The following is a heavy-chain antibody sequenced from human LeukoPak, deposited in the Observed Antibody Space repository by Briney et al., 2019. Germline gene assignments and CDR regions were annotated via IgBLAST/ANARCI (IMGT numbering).Heavy chain of an antibody. D-gene: IGHD2-15*01. CDR1: GYTFTSYG. CDR3: ASPEKLGLGYCSGGSCSLPYYYYGMDV. Sequence: ASVKVSCKASGYTFTSYGISWVRQAPGQGLEWMGWISAYNGNTNYAQKLQGRVTMTTDTSTSTAYMELRSLRSDDTAVYYCASPEKLGLGYCSGGSCSLPYYYYGMDVWGQGTTVTVSS. V-gene: IGHV1-18*01. J-gene: IGHJ6*02. CDR2: ISAYNGNT.